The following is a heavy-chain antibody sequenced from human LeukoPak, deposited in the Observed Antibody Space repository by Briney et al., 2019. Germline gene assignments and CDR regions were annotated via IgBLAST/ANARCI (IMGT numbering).Heavy chain of an antibody. V-gene: IGHV3-23*01. J-gene: IGHJ1*01. Sequence: QTGGSLRLSCGAFGFTFSDYPMTWVRQAPGKGLEWVSLISESGDKTYYADSVKGRFTISRDNSKNTLSLQMNGLTVEDTAMYYCAKETKVGPKTMAYFQDWGQGTLVTVSS. CDR3: AKETKVGPKTMAYFQD. CDR1: GFTFSDYP. D-gene: IGHD1-26*01. CDR2: ISESGDKT.